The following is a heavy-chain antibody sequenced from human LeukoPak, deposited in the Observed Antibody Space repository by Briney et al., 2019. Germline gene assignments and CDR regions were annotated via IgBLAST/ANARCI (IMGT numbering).Heavy chain of an antibody. CDR3: AGYCTNGVCLY. CDR1: GGSISSYY. CDR2: IYYSGST. Sequence: SETLSLTCTVSGGSISSYYWSWIRQPPGKGLEWIGYIYYSGSTNYNPSLKSRVTISVDTSKNQFSLKLSSVTAADTAVYYCAGYCTNGVCLYWGQGTLVTSPQ. J-gene: IGHJ4*02. D-gene: IGHD2-8*01. V-gene: IGHV4-59*01.